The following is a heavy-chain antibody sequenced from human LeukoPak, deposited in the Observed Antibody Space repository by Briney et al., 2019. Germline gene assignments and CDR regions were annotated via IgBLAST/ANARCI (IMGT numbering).Heavy chain of an antibody. CDR2: VYASGTT. V-gene: IGHV4-4*07. J-gene: IGHJ5*02. CDR3: ARDRSRKFVGWFDP. Sequence: SETLSLTCSVSGDSITSYSWSWIRQPAGKGPEWIGRVYASGTTNYNPSLESRVTISMDKFQNQFSLTLRSVTAADTAVYYCARDRSRKFVGWFDPWGQGVLVTVSS. D-gene: IGHD1-14*01. CDR1: GDSITSYS.